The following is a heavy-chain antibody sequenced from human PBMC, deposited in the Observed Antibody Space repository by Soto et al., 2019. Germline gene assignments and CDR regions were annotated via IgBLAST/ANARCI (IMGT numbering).Heavy chain of an antibody. CDR2: ISSNVGHT. V-gene: IGHV3-23*01. D-gene: IGHD4-17*01. CDR1: GFTFRSYA. J-gene: IGHJ5*02. Sequence: GGSLRLSCAASGFTFRSYAMSWVRQTAGKGLEWISAISSNVGHTYYADSVKGRFTISRDNSKNTQYLQMNSLRAEDTAVYYCARGDYGDFGPWFDPWGQGTLVTVSS. CDR3: ARGDYGDFGPWFDP.